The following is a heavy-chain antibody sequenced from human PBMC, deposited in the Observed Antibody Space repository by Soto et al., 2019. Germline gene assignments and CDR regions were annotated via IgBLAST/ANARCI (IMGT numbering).Heavy chain of an antibody. D-gene: IGHD1-26*01. V-gene: IGHV4-39*07. CDR1: GSSISSSSYY. CDR3: ARRYGGNLDY. CDR2: IYYSGST. J-gene: IGHJ4*02. Sequence: PSETLSLTCTVSGSSISSSSYYWGWIRQPPGKGLEWIGRIYYSGSTYYNPSLKSRVTISIDRSKNQFSLKLTSVTVADTAVYYCARRYGGNLDYWGQGTLVTVSS.